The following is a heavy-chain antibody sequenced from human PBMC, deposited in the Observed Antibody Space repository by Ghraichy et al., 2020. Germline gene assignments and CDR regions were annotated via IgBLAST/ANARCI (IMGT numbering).Heavy chain of an antibody. CDR1: GFSFISYA. J-gene: IGHJ3*01. Sequence: EASGFSFISYALTWVRQAPGKGLEWVSAVGDSGEYTYYADSVKGRFTVSKDKSRNTLYLEMNNLRAEDMAVYYCAKDLDYGGPGGAFDLWGRGTMVTVSS. V-gene: IGHV3-23*01. CDR3: AKDLDYGGPGGAFDL. CDR2: VGDSGEYT. D-gene: IGHD4-23*01.